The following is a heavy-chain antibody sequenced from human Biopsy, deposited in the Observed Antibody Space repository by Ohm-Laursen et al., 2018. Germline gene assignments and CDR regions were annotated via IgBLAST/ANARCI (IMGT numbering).Heavy chain of an antibody. D-gene: IGHD2-15*01. Sequence: SDTLSLTCEVYGKTFRDYYWSWIRQPPGKGMEWIGQINQSGRTNYNPSLKSRVNISADKYNKQISLKLTSVTSADTAVYFCGNEVHGRDYWGLGVLVTVSS. CDR3: GNEVHGRDY. CDR2: INQSGRT. J-gene: IGHJ4*02. V-gene: IGHV4-34*08. CDR1: GKTFRDYY.